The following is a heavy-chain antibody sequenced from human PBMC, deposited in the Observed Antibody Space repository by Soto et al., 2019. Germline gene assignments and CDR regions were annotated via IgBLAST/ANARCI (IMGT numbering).Heavy chain of an antibody. V-gene: IGHV4-59*01. CDR1: GGSISIYY. CDR2: IYYSGST. CDR3: ARVRGNYYDSSGYYSGEYYFDY. J-gene: IGHJ4*02. Sequence: SETLSLTCTVSGGSISIYYWSWIGQPPGKGLEWIGYIYYSGSTNYNPSLKSRVTISVDTSKNQFSLKLSSVTAADTAVYYCARVRGNYYDSSGYYSGEYYFDYWGQGTLVTVS. D-gene: IGHD3-22*01.